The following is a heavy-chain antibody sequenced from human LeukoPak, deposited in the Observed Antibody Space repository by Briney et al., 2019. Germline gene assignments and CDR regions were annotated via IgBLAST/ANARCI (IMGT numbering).Heavy chain of an antibody. J-gene: IGHJ6*03. Sequence: SETLSLTCTVSGGSISSSSYYWGWIRQPPGKGLEWIGSIYYSGSTYYNPSLKSRVTISVDTSKNQFSLKLSSVTAADTAVYYCARGLVGAGSPGYYYYNMDVWGKGTTVTVSS. D-gene: IGHD1-26*01. CDR2: IYYSGST. CDR3: ARGLVGAGSPGYYYYNMDV. CDR1: GGSISSSSYY. V-gene: IGHV4-39*07.